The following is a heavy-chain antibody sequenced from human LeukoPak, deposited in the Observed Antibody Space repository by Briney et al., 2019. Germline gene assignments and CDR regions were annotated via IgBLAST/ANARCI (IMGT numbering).Heavy chain of an antibody. CDR2: IRYDGSNK. CDR3: ANLWFGERWFFDY. J-gene: IGHJ4*02. V-gene: IGHV3-30*02. CDR1: GFTFGSYG. Sequence: GGTLRLSCAASGFTFGSYGMNWVRQAPGKGLEWVAFIRYDGSNKYYADSVKGRFTISRDNSKNTLYLQMNSLRAEDTAVYYCANLWFGERWFFDYWGQGTLVTVSS. D-gene: IGHD3-10*01.